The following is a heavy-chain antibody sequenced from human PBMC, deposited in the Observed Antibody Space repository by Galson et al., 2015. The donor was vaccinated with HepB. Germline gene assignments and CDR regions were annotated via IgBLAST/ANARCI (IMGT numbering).Heavy chain of an antibody. J-gene: IGHJ5*02. CDR1: GFTFNNYW. Sequence: SLRLSCAASGFTFNNYWMHWVRQAPGKGLVWVSQIDNDGINTHYADSVKGRFTISRDNAKNTLYLQMNSLRGEDTAVYYCARDAGRTNWLDPWGQGTLVTVSA. CDR3: ARDAGRTNWLDP. CDR2: IDNDGINT. V-gene: IGHV3-74*01. D-gene: IGHD1-1*01.